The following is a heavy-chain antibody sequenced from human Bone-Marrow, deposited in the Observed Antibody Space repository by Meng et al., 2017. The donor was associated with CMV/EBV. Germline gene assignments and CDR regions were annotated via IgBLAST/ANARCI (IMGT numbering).Heavy chain of an antibody. Sequence: SETLSLTCTVSGYSISSGYYWGWIRQPPGKGLEWIGSIYHSGNSYYNPSLKSRVTISVDTSKNQFSLKLRSVTAADTAVYYCARSSDRVGVNRYSGAVHFDYWGRGTLVTVSS. CDR2: IYHSGNS. J-gene: IGHJ4*02. D-gene: IGHD1-26*01. CDR1: GYSISSGYY. V-gene: IGHV4-38-2*02. CDR3: ARSSDRVGVNRYSGAVHFDY.